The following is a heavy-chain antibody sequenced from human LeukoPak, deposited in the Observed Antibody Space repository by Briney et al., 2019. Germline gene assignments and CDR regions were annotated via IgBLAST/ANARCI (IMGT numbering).Heavy chain of an antibody. CDR2: IYYSGST. CDR1: GGSISSSSYY. D-gene: IGHD1-26*01. V-gene: IGHV4-39*01. J-gene: IGHJ4*02. Sequence: PSETLSLTCTVSGGSISSSSYYWGWIRQPPGKGLEWIGSIYYSGSTYYNPSLKSRVTISVDTSKNQFSLKLSSVTAADTAVYYCARDENIVGATLVWGQGTLDTVSS. CDR3: ARDENIVGATLV.